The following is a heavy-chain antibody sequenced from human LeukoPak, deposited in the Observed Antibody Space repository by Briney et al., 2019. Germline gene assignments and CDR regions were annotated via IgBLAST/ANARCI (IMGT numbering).Heavy chain of an antibody. CDR3: ARSNYDFWSGYYTALYYSDY. Sequence: GGSLRLSCAASGFTFSSYAMHWVRQAPGKGLEWVAVISYDGSNKYYADSVKGRFTISRDNSKNTLYLQMNSLRAEDTAVYYCARSNYDFWSGYYTALYYSDYWGQGTLVTVSS. D-gene: IGHD3-3*01. J-gene: IGHJ4*02. CDR1: GFTFSSYA. V-gene: IGHV3-30-3*01. CDR2: ISYDGSNK.